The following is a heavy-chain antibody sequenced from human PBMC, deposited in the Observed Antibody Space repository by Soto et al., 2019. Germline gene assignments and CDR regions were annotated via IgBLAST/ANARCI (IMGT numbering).Heavy chain of an antibody. D-gene: IGHD6-13*01. J-gene: IGHJ6*02. V-gene: IGHV3-30-3*01. CDR2: ISYDGSNK. Sequence: GGSLGLSCAASGFTFSSYAMHWVRQAPGKGLEWVAVISYDGSNKYYADSVKGRFTISRDNSKNTLYLQMNSLRAEDTAVYYCARDLRDSSSWATTRGYYYGMDVWGQGTTVTVSS. CDR3: ARDLRDSSSWATTRGYYYGMDV. CDR1: GFTFSSYA.